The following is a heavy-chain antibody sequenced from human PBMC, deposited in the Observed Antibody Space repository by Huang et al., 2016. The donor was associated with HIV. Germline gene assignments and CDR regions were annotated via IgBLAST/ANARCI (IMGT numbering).Heavy chain of an antibody. Sequence: QVLLVQSGAEVRKPGSSVKVSCTAFGGTFSSYAISWVRQAPGQGLGWMGGIIPIFGTANYTQKFQGRFTITVDESTNTGYMELTSLTSEDTAVYYCARTAYSYGFRQGYNWFDPWGQGTPVTVSS. CDR2: IIPIFGTA. CDR3: ARTAYSYGFRQGYNWFDP. J-gene: IGHJ5*02. CDR1: GGTFSSYA. D-gene: IGHD5-18*01. V-gene: IGHV1-69*13.